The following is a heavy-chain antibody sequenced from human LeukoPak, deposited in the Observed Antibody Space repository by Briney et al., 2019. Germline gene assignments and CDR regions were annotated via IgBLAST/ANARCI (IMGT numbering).Heavy chain of an antibody. CDR1: GYSFTSYR. V-gene: IGHV5-51*01. CDR2: IYPGDSDT. D-gene: IGHD2-2*01. J-gene: IGHJ4*02. CDR3: ASGGRYCSSTSCPFDY. Sequence: GESLKISCKGSGYSFTSYRIGWVRQMPGKGLEWMGIIYPGDSDTRYSPSFQGQVTISADKSISTAYLQWSSLKASDTAMYYCASGGRYCSSTSCPFDYWGQGTLVTVSS.